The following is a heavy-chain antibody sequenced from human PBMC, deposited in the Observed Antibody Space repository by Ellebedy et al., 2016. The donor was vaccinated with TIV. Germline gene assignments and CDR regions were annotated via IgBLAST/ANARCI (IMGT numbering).Heavy chain of an antibody. CDR2: IYTSGST. V-gene: IGHV4-4*07. CDR1: GGSISSYY. J-gene: IGHJ5*02. D-gene: IGHD4-17*01. Sequence: GSLRLXXTVSGGSISSYYWSWIRQPAGKGLEWIGRIYTSGSTNYNPSLKSRVTMSVDTSKNQFSLKLSSVTAADTAVYYCARDKGPTVTSYWFDPWGQGTLVTVSS. CDR3: ARDKGPTVTSYWFDP.